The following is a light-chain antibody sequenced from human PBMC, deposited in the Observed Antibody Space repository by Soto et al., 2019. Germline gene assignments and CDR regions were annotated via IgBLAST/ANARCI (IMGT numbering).Light chain of an antibody. V-gene: IGLV2-14*01. CDR1: SSDIGSHNF. Sequence: QSALTQPASVSGSPGQSITISCTGTSSDIGSHNFVSWHQQHPGKAPKFIIYGVSNRPSGVSNRFSGSKSGNTASLTISGLQADYEADYYCSSYTSTYIWVFGGGTKVTVL. CDR3: SSYTSTYIWV. CDR2: GVS. J-gene: IGLJ3*02.